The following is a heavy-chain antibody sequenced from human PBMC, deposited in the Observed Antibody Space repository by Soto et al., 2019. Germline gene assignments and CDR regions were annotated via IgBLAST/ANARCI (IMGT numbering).Heavy chain of an antibody. CDR2: ISSSSSTI. CDR3: AKDPMDIVLVPAAMPHDY. J-gene: IGHJ4*02. V-gene: IGHV3-48*01. Sequence: PGGSLRLSCAASGFTFSSYSMNWVRQAPGKGLEWVSYISSSSSTIYYADSVKGRFTISRDNSKNTLYLQMNSLRAEDTAVFYCAKDPMDIVLVPAAMPHDYWGQGTLVTVSS. D-gene: IGHD2-2*03. CDR1: GFTFSSYS.